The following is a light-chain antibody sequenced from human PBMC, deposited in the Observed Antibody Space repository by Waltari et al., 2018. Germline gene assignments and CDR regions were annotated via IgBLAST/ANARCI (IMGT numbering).Light chain of an antibody. CDR2: EVS. J-gene: IGLJ1*01. V-gene: IGLV2-14*01. CDR1: DSAVGAYHF. Sequence: QSALPQPASVSGSPGQSITISCSGTDSAVGAYHFVSWYQQHPGKAPHLIMYEVSNRPSGISNRFSASKSGNTASLTISGLQAEDEADYYCSSYTTSSAPGVFGTGTRVTVL. CDR3: SSYTTSSAPGV.